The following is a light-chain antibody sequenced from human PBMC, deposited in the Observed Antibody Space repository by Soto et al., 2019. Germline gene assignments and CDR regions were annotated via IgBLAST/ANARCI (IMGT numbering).Light chain of an antibody. CDR1: SSNIGAGYD. V-gene: IGLV1-40*01. CDR2: GNS. Sequence: QPVLTQPPSVSGAPGHRVTISCTGSSSNIGAGYDVHWYQQLPGTAPKLLIYGNSNRPSGVPDRFSGSKSGTSASLAITGLQAEDEADYYCQSYDSSLSGYVFGTGTKVTV. J-gene: IGLJ1*01. CDR3: QSYDSSLSGYV.